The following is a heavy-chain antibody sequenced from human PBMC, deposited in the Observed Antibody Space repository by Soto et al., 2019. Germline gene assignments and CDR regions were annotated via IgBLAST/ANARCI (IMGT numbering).Heavy chain of an antibody. CDR3: ARGARLAAAGRAGNWFDP. CDR1: GGSFSGYY. CDR2: INHSGST. D-gene: IGHD6-13*01. J-gene: IGHJ5*02. V-gene: IGHV4-34*01. Sequence: SETLSLTCAVYGGSFSGYYWSWIRQPPGKGLEWIGEINHSGSTNYNPSLKSRVTISVDTSKNQFSLKLSSVTAADTAVYYCARGARLAAAGRAGNWFDPWGQGTLVTVSS.